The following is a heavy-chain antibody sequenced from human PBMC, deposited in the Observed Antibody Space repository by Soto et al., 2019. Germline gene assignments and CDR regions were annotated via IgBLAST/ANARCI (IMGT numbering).Heavy chain of an antibody. CDR3: ARSPNSRYCSSTSCYTRFYYGMDV. J-gene: IGHJ6*02. D-gene: IGHD2-2*02. CDR1: GYSFTSYW. V-gene: IGHV5-51*01. Sequence: PGESLKISCKGSGYSFTSYWIGWVRQMPGKGLEWMGIIYPGDSDTRYSPSLQGQVTISADKSISTAYLQWSSLKASDTAMYYCARSPNSRYCSSTSCYTRFYYGMDVWGQGTTVTVSS. CDR2: IYPGDSDT.